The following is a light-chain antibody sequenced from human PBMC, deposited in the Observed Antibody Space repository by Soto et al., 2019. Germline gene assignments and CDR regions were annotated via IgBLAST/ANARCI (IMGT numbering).Light chain of an antibody. CDR2: DAS. CDR3: QQYSSSSLIT. J-gene: IGKJ5*01. V-gene: IGKV1-5*01. Sequence: DIKMTKSPATLSAYVGETVTITCRASQRVGGWLAWYQQKPGKAPKILISDASSLENGVPARFSGTGSGTEFTLTISNLQPDDFATYFCQQYSSSSLITFGQGT. CDR1: QRVGGW.